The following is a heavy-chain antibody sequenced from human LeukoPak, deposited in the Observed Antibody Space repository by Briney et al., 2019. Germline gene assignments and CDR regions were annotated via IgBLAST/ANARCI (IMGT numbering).Heavy chain of an antibody. CDR1: GGSISSGGYY. CDR3: ASYSSGWEL. Sequence: SSQTLSLTCTVSGGSISSGGYYWSWIRQPPGKGLEWIGYIYHSGSTYYNPSLKSRVTISVDRSKNQFSLKLSSVAAEDTAVYYCASYSSGWELWGQGTLVTVSS. V-gene: IGHV4-30-2*01. CDR2: IYHSGST. D-gene: IGHD6-19*01. J-gene: IGHJ4*02.